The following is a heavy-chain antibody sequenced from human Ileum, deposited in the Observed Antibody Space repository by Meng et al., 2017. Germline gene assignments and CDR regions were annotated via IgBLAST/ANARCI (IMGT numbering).Heavy chain of an antibody. CDR1: GFTFRSYG. J-gene: IGHJ4*02. D-gene: IGHD6-19*01. CDR3: ARYRSGSSDY. Sequence: VQLVESGGGLVQPGPSLRLSCAASGFTFRSYGMHWVRQAPGKGLEWVAVIWFDGSKTYYADSVKGRFTVSRDNSKNTLYLQMNSLRADDTAVYYCARYRSGSSDYWGPGTLVTVSS. CDR2: IWFDGSKT. V-gene: IGHV3-33*01.